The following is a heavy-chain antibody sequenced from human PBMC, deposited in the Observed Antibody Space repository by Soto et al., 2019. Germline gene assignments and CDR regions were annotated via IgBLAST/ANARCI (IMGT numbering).Heavy chain of an antibody. J-gene: IGHJ4*02. Sequence: PGGSLRLSFAASGFTFRSYAMSWVRQAPGEVLELVSVISGSGVSTHYVYSVKGRFTISRDNSKHTLYLQMNSLRAEDTAVYYCAKDAGRFLEWFLPFESWGQGSLVNVSS. V-gene: IGHV3-23*01. D-gene: IGHD3-3*01. CDR1: GFTFRSYA. CDR3: AKDAGRFLEWFLPFES. CDR2: ISGSGVST.